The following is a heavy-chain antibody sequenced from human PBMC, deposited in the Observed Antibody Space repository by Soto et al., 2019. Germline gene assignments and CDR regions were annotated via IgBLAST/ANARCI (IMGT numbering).Heavy chain of an antibody. Sequence: SETLSLTCSVSGGSISSNNWWSWVRQPPGKGLEWIGEIYHSGSTNYNPSLKSRVTISVDKSKNQFSLKLSSVTAADTAVYYCARAAMGGSSWPFDYWGQGTLVTVSS. D-gene: IGHD6-13*01. CDR2: IYHSGST. CDR1: GGSISSNNW. CDR3: ARAAMGGSSWPFDY. V-gene: IGHV4-4*02. J-gene: IGHJ4*02.